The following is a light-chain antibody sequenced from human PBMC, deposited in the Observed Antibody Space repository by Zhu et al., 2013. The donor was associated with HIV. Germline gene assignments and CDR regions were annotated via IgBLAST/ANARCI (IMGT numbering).Light chain of an antibody. V-gene: IGKV4-1*01. Sequence: DIVMIQSPDSVAVSLGERATINCKSTQSVLHRLSNKNYLAWYQQRPGQPPKLLLSWATTRESGVPDRFTGSGSGTGFTLTISNFQAEDVAVYVCQQYYNAPLTFGGGTKVEIK. CDR2: WAT. CDR3: QQYYNAPLT. J-gene: IGKJ4*01. CDR1: QSVLHRLSNKNY.